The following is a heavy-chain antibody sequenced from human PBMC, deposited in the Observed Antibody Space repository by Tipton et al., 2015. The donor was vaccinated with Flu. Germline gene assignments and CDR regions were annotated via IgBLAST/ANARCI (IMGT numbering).Heavy chain of an antibody. J-gene: IGHJ6*02. CDR1: GYTFTSYY. D-gene: IGHD6-19*01. CDR2: INPSGGST. V-gene: IGHV1-46*01. Sequence: QLVQSGAEVKKPGASVKVSCKASGYTFTSYYMHWVRQAPGQGLEWMGIINPSGGSTSYAQKFQGRVTMTRDTSTSTVYMELSSLRSEDPAVYSCARLEQWLPEVWAQGPPVPVSS. CDR3: ARLEQWLPEV.